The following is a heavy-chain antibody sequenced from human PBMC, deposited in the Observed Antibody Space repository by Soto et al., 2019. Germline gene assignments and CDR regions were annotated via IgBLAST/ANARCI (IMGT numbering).Heavy chain of an antibody. Sequence: QVQLVQSGAEVKKPGSSVKVSCKVSGDSFSRFAFTWVRQAPGQGLEWMGGVIPVSGTSNYAQRFQGRVSFTADASTSTAYVEVSSLTSEDTSVYYCVETTGDRGAWRDYWGQGTLVTVSS. CDR1: GDSFSRFA. V-gene: IGHV1-69*01. CDR2: VIPVSGTS. D-gene: IGHD1-7*01. CDR3: VETTGDRGAWRDY. J-gene: IGHJ4*02.